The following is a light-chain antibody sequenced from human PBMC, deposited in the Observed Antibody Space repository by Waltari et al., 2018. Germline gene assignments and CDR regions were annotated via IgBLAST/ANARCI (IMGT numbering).Light chain of an antibody. CDR3: QHYYNYPWT. Sequence: AIRMSQSPASISASSGDSVTITCRASQDINSYLAWFRQKPGKAPKLLIYASSSLQGGVPSRFSGSGSGTEFTLTITSLQSEDFASYYCQHYYNYPWTFGQGTRVEIK. CDR2: ASS. V-gene: IGKV1-8*01. CDR1: QDINSY. J-gene: IGKJ1*01.